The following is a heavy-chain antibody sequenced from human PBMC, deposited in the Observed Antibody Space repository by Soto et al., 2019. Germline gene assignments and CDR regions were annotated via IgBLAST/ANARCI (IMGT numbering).Heavy chain of an antibody. Sequence: PSETLSLTCTVSGGSISSYYWSWIRQPPGKGLEWIGYISYSGSTNYNPSLKSRVTISVDTSKNQFSLKLSSVTAADTAVYYCARMSGYPSLLDYWGQGTLVTVSS. J-gene: IGHJ4*02. CDR2: ISYSGST. CDR3: ARMSGYPSLLDY. D-gene: IGHD6-25*01. CDR1: GGSISSYY. V-gene: IGHV4-59*01.